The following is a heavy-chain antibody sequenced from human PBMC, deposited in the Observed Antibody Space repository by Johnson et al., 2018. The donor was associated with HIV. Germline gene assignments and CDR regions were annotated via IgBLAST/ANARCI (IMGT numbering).Heavy chain of an antibody. CDR1: GFTFSSYD. D-gene: IGHD3-22*01. CDR2: IGTAGDT. Sequence: VQLVESGGGLVQPGGSLRLSCAASGFTFSSYDMHWVRQATGKGLEWVSAIGTAGDTYYPGSVKGRFTISRDNAKNSLYLQMNSLRPEDTALYYCAKGRDYYDSSDYSSDAFDIWGQGTMVIVSS. CDR3: AKGRDYYDSSDYSSDAFDI. V-gene: IGHV3-13*01. J-gene: IGHJ3*02.